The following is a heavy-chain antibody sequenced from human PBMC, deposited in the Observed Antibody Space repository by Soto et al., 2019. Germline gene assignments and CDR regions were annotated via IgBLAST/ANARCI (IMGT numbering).Heavy chain of an antibody. J-gene: IGHJ3*02. Sequence: QLQLQESGPGLVKPSETLSLTCSVSGGSISSSRYYWGWIRQPPGKGLEWIGTIDYGGSTYYNPSLKSRVTISVDTSKNQFSLKLSSVTAADTAVYYCARHEKTHYAFDIWSQGTIVTVSS. CDR3: ARHEKTHYAFDI. V-gene: IGHV4-39*01. CDR2: IDYGGST. CDR1: GGSISSSRYY.